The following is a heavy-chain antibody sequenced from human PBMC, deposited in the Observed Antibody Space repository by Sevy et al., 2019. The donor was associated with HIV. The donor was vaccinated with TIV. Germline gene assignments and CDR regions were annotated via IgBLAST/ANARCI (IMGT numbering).Heavy chain of an antibody. V-gene: IGHV3-43D*04. CDR2: ISWDGGST. D-gene: IGHD3-10*01. CDR1: GFTFDDYA. J-gene: IGHJ5*02. CDR3: AKDGAPYGSGSANWFDP. Sequence: GGSLRLSCAASGFTFDDYAMHWVRQAPGKGLEWVSLISWDGGSTYYADSVKGRFTISRDNSKNSLYLQMNSLRAEDTALYYCAKDGAPYGSGSANWFDPWGQRTLVTVSS.